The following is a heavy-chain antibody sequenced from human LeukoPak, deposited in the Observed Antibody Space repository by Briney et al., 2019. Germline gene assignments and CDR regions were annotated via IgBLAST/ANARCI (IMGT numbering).Heavy chain of an antibody. V-gene: IGHV4-4*02. CDR1: RGSDINTNW. Sequence: PSGTLSLTRGSSRGSDINTNWWAWVRQPPGKGLEWIGEVHLDGRTNYNPSLESRLTMSVDVSENQVSLKLTSVTAADTADYYCVIEGGYYRPLDYSGQGTLVTVSS. J-gene: IGHJ4*02. CDR2: VHLDGRT. CDR3: VIEGGYYRPLDY. D-gene: IGHD3-22*01.